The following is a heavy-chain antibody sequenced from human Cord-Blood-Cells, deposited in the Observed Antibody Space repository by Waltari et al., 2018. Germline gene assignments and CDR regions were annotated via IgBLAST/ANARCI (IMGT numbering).Heavy chain of an antibody. CDR1: GGSFSGYY. Sequence: QVQLQQWGAGLLKPSETLSLTCAVYGGSFSGYYWSWIRQPPGKGLEWIGEINNSGSTNYNPSLKSRVTISVATSKNQFSLKLSSVTAADTAVYYCARGGPGDNWFDPWGQGTLVTVSS. CDR2: INNSGST. V-gene: IGHV4-34*01. J-gene: IGHJ5*02. D-gene: IGHD3-16*01. CDR3: ARGGPGDNWFDP.